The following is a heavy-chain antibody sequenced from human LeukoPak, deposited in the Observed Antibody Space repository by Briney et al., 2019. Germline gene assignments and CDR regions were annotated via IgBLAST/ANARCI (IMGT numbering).Heavy chain of an antibody. J-gene: IGHJ5*02. CDR2: IYISGSA. CDR1: GGSISSYY. V-gene: IGHV4-4*07. Sequence: SETLSLTCTVSGGSISSYYWCWIRQPAGKGLEWVGHIYISGSANYNPSLKSRVTMSVDTSKNQFSLKLSSVTAADAAVYYCARVEDSECWFDPWGQGTLVTVSS. D-gene: IGHD2/OR15-2a*01. CDR3: ARVEDSECWFDP.